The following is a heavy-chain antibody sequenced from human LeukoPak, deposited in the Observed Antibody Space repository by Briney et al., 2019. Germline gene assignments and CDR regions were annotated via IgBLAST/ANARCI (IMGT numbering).Heavy chain of an antibody. CDR2: ICTSGST. D-gene: IGHD6-19*01. CDR3: ARDIAVAGSKFDP. CDR1: GGSISSGSYY. Sequence: SETLSLTCTVSGGSISSGSYYWSWIRQPAGKGLEWIGRICTSGSTNYNPSLKSRVTISVDTSKNQFSLKLSSVTAADTAVYYCARDIAVAGSKFDPWGQGTLVTVSP. J-gene: IGHJ5*02. V-gene: IGHV4-61*02.